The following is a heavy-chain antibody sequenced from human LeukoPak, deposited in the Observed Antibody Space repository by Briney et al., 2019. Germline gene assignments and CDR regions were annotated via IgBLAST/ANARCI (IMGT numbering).Heavy chain of an antibody. D-gene: IGHD3-10*01. CDR2: IYSGGST. CDR1: GFTLSSYW. CDR3: AKDKGIIMVRGVDLQVRNYYYYYMDV. Sequence: GGSLRLSCAASGFTLSSYWMSWVRQAPGKGLEWVSLIYSGGSTYYADSVKGRFTISRDNSKNTLYLQMNSLRAEDTAVYYCAKDKGIIMVRGVDLQVRNYYYYYMDVWGKGTTVTISS. V-gene: IGHV3-66*01. J-gene: IGHJ6*03.